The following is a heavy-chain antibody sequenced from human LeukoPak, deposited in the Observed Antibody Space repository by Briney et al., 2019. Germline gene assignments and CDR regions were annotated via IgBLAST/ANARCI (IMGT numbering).Heavy chain of an antibody. CDR3: ARDRAVAVGAFDI. CDR1: GGSISSYY. D-gene: IGHD6-19*01. V-gene: IGHV4-59*01. Sequence: SETLSLTCTVSGGSISSYYWSRIRQPPGKGLEWIGYIYYSGSTNYNPSLKSRVTISVDTSKNQFSLKLSSVTAADTAVYYCARDRAVAVGAFDIWGQGTMVTVSS. CDR2: IYYSGST. J-gene: IGHJ3*02.